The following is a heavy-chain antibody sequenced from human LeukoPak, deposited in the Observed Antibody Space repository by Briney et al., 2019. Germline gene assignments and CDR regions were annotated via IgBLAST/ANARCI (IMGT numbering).Heavy chain of an antibody. J-gene: IGHJ6*03. Sequence: ASVKVSRKASGYTLTSYGISWVRQAPGQGLEERGWISAYNGNTNYAQKLQGRATMATDTSTSTAYMELRSLRSDDTAVFYCARRGTTIYYYYMDVWGKGTTVTVSS. CDR1: GYTLTSYG. CDR3: ARRGTTIYYYYMDV. V-gene: IGHV1-18*01. CDR2: ISAYNGNT. D-gene: IGHD1-1*01.